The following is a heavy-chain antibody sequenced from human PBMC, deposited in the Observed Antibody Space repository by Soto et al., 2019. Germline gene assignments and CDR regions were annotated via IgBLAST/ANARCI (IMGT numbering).Heavy chain of an antibody. D-gene: IGHD3-22*01. CDR2: IDPSDSYI. V-gene: IGHV5-10-1*01. CDR3: AIVDYDTSGSHVGQKMKYYYGMDV. J-gene: IGHJ6*02. Sequence: GESLKISCKSSGYRFTRYWITWVRQMPRKGLEWRGRIDPSDSYIKYSPSFQGHVTISADKSNTSVYLEWISLKASDTAMYYCAIVDYDTSGSHVGQKMKYYYGMDVWGQGTTVTVSS. CDR1: GYRFTRYW.